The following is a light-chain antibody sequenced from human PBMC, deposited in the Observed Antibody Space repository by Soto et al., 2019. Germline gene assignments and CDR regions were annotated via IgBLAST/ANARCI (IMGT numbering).Light chain of an antibody. J-gene: IGKJ2*01. V-gene: IGKV1-5*02. CDR2: DAS. CDR1: QSLVKW. Sequence: DIKITHPPSTLSASVGDKASTICRASQSLVKWLAWYQQKPGEAPKLLVSDASNLESGVSSRFTGSGSGTEFTLTISSLQPDDFATYYCQQYTRYPYTFGQGTKLEIK. CDR3: QQYTRYPYT.